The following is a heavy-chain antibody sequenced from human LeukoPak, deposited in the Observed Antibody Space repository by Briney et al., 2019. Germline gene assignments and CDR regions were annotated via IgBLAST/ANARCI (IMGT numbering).Heavy chain of an antibody. CDR3: ARGLRAFDI. V-gene: IGHV4-34*01. CDR1: GGSFSGYY. J-gene: IGHJ3*02. Sequence: SETLSLTCAVYGGSFSGYYWSWIRQPPGKGLEWIGEINHSGCTNYNPSLKSRVTISVDTSKNQFSLKLSSVTAADTAVYYCARGLRAFDIWGQGTMVTVSS. CDR2: INHSGCT. D-gene: IGHD3-10*01.